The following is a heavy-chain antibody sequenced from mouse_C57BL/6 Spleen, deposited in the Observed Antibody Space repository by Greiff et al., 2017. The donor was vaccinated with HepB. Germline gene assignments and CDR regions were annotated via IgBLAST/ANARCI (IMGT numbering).Heavy chain of an antibody. J-gene: IGHJ2*01. D-gene: IGHD3-2*02. V-gene: IGHV1-50*01. CDR2: IDPSDSYT. CDR1: GYTFTSYW. Sequence: QVQLQQPGAELVKPGASVKLSCKASGYTFTSYWMQWVKQRPGQGLEWIGEIDPSDSYTNYNQKFKGKATLTVDTSSSTAYMQLSSLTSEDSAVYYCAREDSSGYVDYWGQGTTLTVSS. CDR3: AREDSSGYVDY.